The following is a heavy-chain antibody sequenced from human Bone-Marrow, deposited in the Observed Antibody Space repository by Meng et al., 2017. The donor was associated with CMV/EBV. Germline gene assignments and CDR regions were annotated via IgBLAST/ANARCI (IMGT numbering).Heavy chain of an antibody. D-gene: IGHD3-22*01. CDR3: ARGGDSSGYYYFDY. J-gene: IGHJ4*02. V-gene: IGHV3-23*01. CDR2: ISGSGGST. Sequence: GGSLRLSCAASGFTFSSYAMSWVRQAPGKGLEWVSAISGSGGSTYYADSVKGRFTISRDNSKNTLYLQMNSLRAEDTAVYYCARGGDSSGYYYFDYWGQGTLVTVSS. CDR1: GFTFSSYA.